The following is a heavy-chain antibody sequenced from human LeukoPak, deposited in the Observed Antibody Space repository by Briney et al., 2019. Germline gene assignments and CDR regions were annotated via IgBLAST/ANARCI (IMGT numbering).Heavy chain of an antibody. CDR3: AIAVAGYFDY. J-gene: IGHJ4*02. D-gene: IGHD6-19*01. Sequence: PSETLSLTCTVYGGSFTSDYWTWIRQPPGKGLEWIGEINHSGSTNYNPSLKSRVTISVDTSKNQFSLKLSSVTAADTAVYYCAIAVAGYFDYWGQGTLVTVSS. V-gene: IGHV4-34*01. CDR1: GGSFTSDY. CDR2: INHSGST.